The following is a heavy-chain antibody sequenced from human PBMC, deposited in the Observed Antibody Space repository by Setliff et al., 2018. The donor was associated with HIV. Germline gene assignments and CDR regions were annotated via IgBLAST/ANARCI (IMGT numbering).Heavy chain of an antibody. Sequence: GGSLRLSCVASGLTFSDYYMIWIRQAPGQGLEWVSYISTSSATKYYADSVKGRFTISRDNAKNSLYLQMNSVRADDTAAYYCARAALRYCTSTGCPRVDAFDIWGQGTMVTVSS. CDR2: ISTSSATK. V-gene: IGHV3-11*01. J-gene: IGHJ3*02. D-gene: IGHD2-2*01. CDR1: GLTFSDYY. CDR3: ARAALRYCTSTGCPRVDAFDI.